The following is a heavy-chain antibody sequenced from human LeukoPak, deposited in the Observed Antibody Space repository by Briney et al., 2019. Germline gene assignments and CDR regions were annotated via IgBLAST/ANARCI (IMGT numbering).Heavy chain of an antibody. CDR3: ATQTSRGWYYFDY. V-gene: IGHV3-23*01. J-gene: IGHJ4*02. CDR1: GFTFDDYA. CDR2: ISGSGGST. Sequence: GGSLRLSCVASGFTFDDYAMHWVRQAPGKGLEWVSAISGSGGSTYYADSVKGRFTISRDNSKNTLYLQMNSLRAEDTAVYYCATQTSRGWYYFDYWGQGTLVTVSS. D-gene: IGHD6-19*01.